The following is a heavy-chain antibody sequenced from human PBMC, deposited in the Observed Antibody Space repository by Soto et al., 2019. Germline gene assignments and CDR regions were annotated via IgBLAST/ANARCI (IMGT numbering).Heavy chain of an antibody. J-gene: IGHJ6*02. CDR1: GYILTEFS. CDR2: FDPEDGET. CDR3: AGVRGLRESYSYYYAMDV. D-gene: IGHD3-10*02. V-gene: IGHV1-24*01. Sequence: QVQLVQSGAEVKKPGASVKVSCKVSGYILTEFSIHWVRQAPGKGLEWMGGFDPEDGETIYAQKFQGTVTMTEDTSTDTAYMELSSLRSEDTAVYYCAGVRGLRESYSYYYAMDVWGQGTTATVSS.